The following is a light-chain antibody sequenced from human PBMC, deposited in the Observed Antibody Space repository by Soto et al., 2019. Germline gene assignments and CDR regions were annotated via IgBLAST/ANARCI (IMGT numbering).Light chain of an antibody. CDR3: TSYVGNDIWV. V-gene: IGLV2-8*01. CDR2: EVT. CDR1: SGDVGAYKY. J-gene: IGLJ3*02. Sequence: QSALTQPPSASGSPGQSVTISCTETSGDVGAYKYVSWYQQYPGKAPKLMIYEVTKRPSGVPDRFSGSKSGNTASLTVSGLQAEDEADYYCTSYVGNDIWVFGGGTKLTVL.